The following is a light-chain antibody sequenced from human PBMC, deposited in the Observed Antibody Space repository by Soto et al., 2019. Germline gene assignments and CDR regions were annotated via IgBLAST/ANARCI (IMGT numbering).Light chain of an antibody. Sequence: DIQMTQSPSTLPASVGDRVTITCRASQSIRSWLAWYQQKPGKAPKLLIYKASRSESRVPSRFSGSGSGTEFTLTISSLQPDDFATYYCQQYNSYPWTFGQGTKVEIK. CDR2: KAS. V-gene: IGKV1-5*03. CDR3: QQYNSYPWT. J-gene: IGKJ1*01. CDR1: QSIRSW.